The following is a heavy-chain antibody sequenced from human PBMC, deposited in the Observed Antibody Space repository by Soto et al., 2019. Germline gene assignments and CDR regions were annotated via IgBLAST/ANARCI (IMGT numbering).Heavy chain of an antibody. Sequence: PGGSLRLSCAASGFTFSSYAMSWVRQAPGKGLEWVSAISGSGGSTYYADSVKGRFTISRDNSKNTLYLQMNSLRAEDTAVYYCVKALDSSGYYLGGAFDIWGQGTMVTVSS. J-gene: IGHJ3*02. V-gene: IGHV3-23*01. CDR3: VKALDSSGYYLGGAFDI. D-gene: IGHD3-22*01. CDR1: GFTFSSYA. CDR2: ISGSGGST.